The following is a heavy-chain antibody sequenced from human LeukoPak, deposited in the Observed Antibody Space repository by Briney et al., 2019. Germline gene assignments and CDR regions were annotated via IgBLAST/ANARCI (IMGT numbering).Heavy chain of an antibody. CDR1: GGSISSYY. D-gene: IGHD2-2*03. V-gene: IGHV4-59*12. J-gene: IGHJ5*02. CDR2: IYYSGST. CDR3: AREASGYCSSTSCYLYWFDP. Sequence: SETLSLTCTVSGGSISSYYWSWIRQPPGKGLEWIGYIYYSGSTNYNPSLKSRVTISVDTSKNQFSLKLSSVTAADTAVYYCAREASGYCSSTSCYLYWFDPWGQGTLVTVSS.